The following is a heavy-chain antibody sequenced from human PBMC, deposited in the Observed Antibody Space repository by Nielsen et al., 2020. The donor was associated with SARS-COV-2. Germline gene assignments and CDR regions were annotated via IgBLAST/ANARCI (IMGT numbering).Heavy chain of an antibody. Sequence: ASVKVSCKASGYTFTDHYLHWVRQAPGQGLEWVGRINPNSGATNYAQKFQGRVTMTRDTSNSTAYMELSRLTSDDTVVYYCARQHITMVRGVMGYSWFDPWGQGTLVTVSS. V-gene: IGHV1-2*05. CDR1: GYTFTDHY. CDR3: ARQHITMVRGVMGYSWFDP. J-gene: IGHJ5*02. D-gene: IGHD3-10*01. CDR2: INPNSGAT.